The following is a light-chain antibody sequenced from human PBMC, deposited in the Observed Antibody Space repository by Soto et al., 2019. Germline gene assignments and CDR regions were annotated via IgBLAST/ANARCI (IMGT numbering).Light chain of an antibody. CDR1: QDIRNY. J-gene: IGKJ4*01. CDR3: QQYESLPPT. CDR2: DVS. Sequence: DIQMTQSPSSLSASVGDRVTITCQASQDIRNYLNWYQQKPGKAPKLLIYDVSNLQPGVPSRFSGSASGTDFSLTISNLPTEDFATYHCQQYESLPPTFGGGTKVEIK. V-gene: IGKV1-33*01.